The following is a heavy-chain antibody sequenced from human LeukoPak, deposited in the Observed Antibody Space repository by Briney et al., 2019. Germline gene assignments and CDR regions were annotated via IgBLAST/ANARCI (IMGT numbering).Heavy chain of an antibody. D-gene: IGHD2-2*01. CDR1: GFTFSEFE. Sequence: GGSLGLSCAASGFTFSEFEMNWVRQAPGKGLEWVSDISSGGTTIFYADSVKGRFTISRDNAKSSLYLQMNSLRDEDTAIYYCTRGLVVWGQGALVTVSS. J-gene: IGHJ4*02. CDR2: ISSGGTTI. V-gene: IGHV3-48*03. CDR3: TRGLVV.